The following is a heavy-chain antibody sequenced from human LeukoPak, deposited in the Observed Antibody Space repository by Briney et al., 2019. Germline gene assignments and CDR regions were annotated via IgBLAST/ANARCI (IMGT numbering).Heavy chain of an antibody. Sequence: PGGSLGLSCAASGFTSDSYAMSWVRQAPGKGLEWVSGISASGASTYYADSVKGRFTISRDNSKNTLSLQMSSLTAEDTALYYCAKFRAYDSSGYFYFDYWGQGTLVTVSS. CDR2: ISASGAST. V-gene: IGHV3-23*01. CDR1: GFTSDSYA. J-gene: IGHJ4*02. D-gene: IGHD3-22*01. CDR3: AKFRAYDSSGYFYFDY.